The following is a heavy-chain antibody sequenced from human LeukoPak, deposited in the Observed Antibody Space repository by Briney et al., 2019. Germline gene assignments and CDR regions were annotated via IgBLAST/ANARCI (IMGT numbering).Heavy chain of an antibody. J-gene: IGHJ3*02. CDR1: GFTFSSDA. CDR3: ALGIAVAGTDAFDI. CDR2: ISSSSSYI. D-gene: IGHD6-19*01. Sequence: GGSLRLSCAASGFTFSSDAMTWVRQAPGKGLEWVSSISSSSSYIYYADSVKGRFTISRDNAKNSLYLQMNSLRAEDTAVYYCALGIAVAGTDAFDIWGQGTMVTVSS. V-gene: IGHV3-21*01.